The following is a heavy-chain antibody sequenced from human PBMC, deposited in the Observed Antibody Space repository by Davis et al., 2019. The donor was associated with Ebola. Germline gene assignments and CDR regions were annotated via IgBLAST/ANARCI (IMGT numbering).Heavy chain of an antibody. V-gene: IGHV3-21*01. Sequence: GESLKISCAASGFTFSSYSMDWVRQAPGKGLEWASSISSSSSYIYYADSVKGRFTISRDNAKNSLYLQMNSLRDEDTAVYYCARAEAITMVRGVIDWFDPWGQGTLVTVSS. CDR3: ARAEAITMVRGVIDWFDP. CDR1: GFTFSSYS. CDR2: ISSSSSYI. D-gene: IGHD3-10*01. J-gene: IGHJ5*02.